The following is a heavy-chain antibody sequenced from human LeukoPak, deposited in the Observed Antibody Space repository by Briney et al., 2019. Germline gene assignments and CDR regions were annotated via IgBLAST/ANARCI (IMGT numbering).Heavy chain of an antibody. V-gene: IGHV1-46*01. CDR2: INPSGGTT. CDR1: GYTFTNYY. J-gene: IGHJ6*03. Sequence: ASVKVSCKASGYTFTNYYMHWVRQAPGQELEWMGIINPSGGTTSYAQKFQGRVTMTRDTSTSTVYMELSSLRSEDTAVYYCARAPYYYYYMDVWGKGTTVTVSS. CDR3: ARAPYYYYYMDV.